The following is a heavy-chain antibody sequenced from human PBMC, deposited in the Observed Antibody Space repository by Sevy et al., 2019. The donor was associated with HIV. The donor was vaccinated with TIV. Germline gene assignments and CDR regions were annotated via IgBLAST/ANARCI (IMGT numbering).Heavy chain of an antibody. CDR3: ARGLRYCGGDCYSYWSYYYYGMDV. D-gene: IGHD2-21*02. CDR2: INHSGST. V-gene: IGHV4-34*01. J-gene: IGHJ6*02. CDR1: GGSFSGYY. Sequence: SETLSLTCAVYGGSFSGYYWSWIRQPPGKGLEWNGEINHSGSTNYNPSLRGRVTISVDTSKNQFSLKLSSVTAADTAVYYCARGLRYCGGDCYSYWSYYYYGMDVWGQGTTVTVSS.